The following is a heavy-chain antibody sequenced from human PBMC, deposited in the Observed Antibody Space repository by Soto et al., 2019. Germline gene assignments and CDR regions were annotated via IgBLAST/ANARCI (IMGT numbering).Heavy chain of an antibody. CDR3: AKDLTISGSYFDY. CDR1: GFTFSSYA. J-gene: IGHJ4*02. Sequence: GGSLELSCAASGFTFSSYAMSWVRQAPGKGLEWVSAISGSGGSTYYADSVNGRFTISRDNSKNTLYLQMNSLRAEDTAVYYCAKDLTISGSYFDYWGQGTLVTVSS. CDR2: ISGSGGST. V-gene: IGHV3-23*01. D-gene: IGHD1-26*01.